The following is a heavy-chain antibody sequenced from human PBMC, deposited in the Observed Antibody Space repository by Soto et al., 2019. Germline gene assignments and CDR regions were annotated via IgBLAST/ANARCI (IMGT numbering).Heavy chain of an antibody. V-gene: IGHV1-3*01. Sequence: ASVKVSCMASGYTFNSYAMNWVRQAPGQRLEWMGSINAGNGKTKYSQKLQGRVTFTRDTSASTIYMEMSSLRSEDTAVYYCARSISSSWFVTFDYWGQGTLVTVSS. CDR2: INAGNGKT. CDR1: GYTFNSYA. D-gene: IGHD6-13*01. J-gene: IGHJ4*02. CDR3: ARSISSSWFVTFDY.